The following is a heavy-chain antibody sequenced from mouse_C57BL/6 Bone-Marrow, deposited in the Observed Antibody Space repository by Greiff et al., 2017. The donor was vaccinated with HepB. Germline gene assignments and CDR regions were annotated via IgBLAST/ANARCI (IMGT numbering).Heavy chain of an antibody. V-gene: IGHV3-6*01. J-gene: IGHJ2*01. CDR1: GYSITSGYY. CDR2: ISYDGSN. Sequence: EVQLVESGPGLVKPSQSLSLTCSVTGYSITSGYYWNWIRQFPGNKLEWMGYISYDGSNNYNPSLKNRISITRDTSKNQFFLKLNSVTTEDTATYYCARDRGNYFDYWGQGTTLTVSS. CDR3: ARDRGNYFDY. D-gene: IGHD3-3*01.